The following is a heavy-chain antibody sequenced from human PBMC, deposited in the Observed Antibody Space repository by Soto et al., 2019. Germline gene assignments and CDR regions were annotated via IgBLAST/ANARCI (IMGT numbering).Heavy chain of an antibody. CDR1: GFTFSSYW. CDR3: ASLTFYNILTGYVL. D-gene: IGHD3-9*01. J-gene: IGHJ4*02. V-gene: IGHV3-74*01. CDR2: NNNDGSST. Sequence: EVQLVESGGGLVQPGGSLRLSCAASGFTFSSYWMHWVRQAPGKGLVCVSRNNNDGSSTNYADSVKGRFTISRDNAKNTLYLQMSSRRTVVTALYFCASLTFYNILTGYVLWSQGTLVTVSS.